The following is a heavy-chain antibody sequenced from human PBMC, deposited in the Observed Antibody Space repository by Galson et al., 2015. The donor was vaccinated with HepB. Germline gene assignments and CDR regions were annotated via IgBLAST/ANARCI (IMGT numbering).Heavy chain of an antibody. CDR1: GFSFSSYS. CDR3: ARGKYDSGTDYYFDY. V-gene: IGHV3-21*01. J-gene: IGHJ4*02. D-gene: IGHD3-22*01. CDR2: ISSSSIYI. Sequence: SLRLSCAASGFSFSSYSMKWVRQAPGKGLEWVSAISSSSIYIYQADSVKSRFTTSRDNAKNSLYLQMNSLRAEDTAVYYCARGKYDSGTDYYFDYWGQGTLVTVSS.